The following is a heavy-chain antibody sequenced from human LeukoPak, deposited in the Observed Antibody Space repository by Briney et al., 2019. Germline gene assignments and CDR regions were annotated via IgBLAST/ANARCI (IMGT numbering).Heavy chain of an antibody. CDR3: ARLRALRITMVRGAMYNWFDP. J-gene: IGHJ5*02. D-gene: IGHD3-10*01. Sequence: SETLSLTCSVSGGSLSSSSYYWGWIRQPPGRGLEWIGNIYETGSTNYNPSLKSRVTISVDTSKNQFSLKLSSVTAADTAVYYCARLRALRITMVRGAMYNWFDPWGQGTLVTVSS. CDR1: GGSLSSSSYY. V-gene: IGHV4-39*01. CDR2: IYETGST.